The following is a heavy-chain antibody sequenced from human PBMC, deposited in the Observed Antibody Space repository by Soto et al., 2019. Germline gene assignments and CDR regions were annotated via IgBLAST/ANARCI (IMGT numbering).Heavy chain of an antibody. V-gene: IGHV4-39*01. J-gene: IGHJ4*02. CDR2: MFYSGST. Sequence: QLQLQESGPGLVKPSGTLSLTCTVSGGSISSDRYFWAWIRQPPGKGLEWIGGMFYSGSTYYNPSLKRRGTLSVAMSVDMSKNRFSLKLNSVSAADTAIYFCARADYYDSYSYYFLPSDFDFWGQGTLVTVSS. CDR3: ARADYYDSYSYYFLPSDFDF. CDR1: GGSISSDRYF. D-gene: IGHD3-22*01.